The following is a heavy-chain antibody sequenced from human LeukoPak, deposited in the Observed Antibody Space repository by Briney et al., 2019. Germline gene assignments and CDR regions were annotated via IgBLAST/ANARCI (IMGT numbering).Heavy chain of an antibody. V-gene: IGHV3-23*01. Sequence: GGSLRLSCAASGLTLSTHAMSWVRQAPGKGLECVSTISGSGSNTYYTDSVKGRFTISRDNSKNTLYLQMNSLRAEDTAVYYCARDQPHDYGEYYFDYWGQGTLVTVSS. CDR2: ISGSGSNT. D-gene: IGHD4-17*01. J-gene: IGHJ4*02. CDR3: ARDQPHDYGEYYFDY. CDR1: GLTLSTHA.